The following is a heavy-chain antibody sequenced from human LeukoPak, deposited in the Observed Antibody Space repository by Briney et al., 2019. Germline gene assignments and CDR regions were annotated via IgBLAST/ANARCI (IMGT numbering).Heavy chain of an antibody. Sequence: ASVKVSCKASGYTFTSYAMNWVRQAPGQGLEWMGWINTNTGNPTYAQGFTGRFVFSLDTSVSTAYLQISSLKAEDTAVYYCARDLCFGEFYQYNWFDPWGQGPLVTVSS. CDR2: INTNTGNP. V-gene: IGHV7-4-1*02. D-gene: IGHD3-10*01. J-gene: IGHJ5*02. CDR1: GYTFTSYA. CDR3: ARDLCFGEFYQYNWFDP.